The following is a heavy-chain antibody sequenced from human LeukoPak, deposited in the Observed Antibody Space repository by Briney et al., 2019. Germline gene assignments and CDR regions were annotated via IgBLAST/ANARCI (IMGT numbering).Heavy chain of an antibody. V-gene: IGHV3-48*01. Sequence: GGSLRLSCAVSGFNFSTYNMNWVRQAPGAGLEWVSYISTSSRTIYYADSVKGRFTISRDNAKNSLYLQMNSLRAEDTAVYYCARDGYDFWSDYPTTLDYWGQGTLVTVSS. CDR1: GFNFSTYN. J-gene: IGHJ4*02. D-gene: IGHD3-3*01. CDR3: ARDGYDFWSDYPTTLDY. CDR2: ISTSSRTI.